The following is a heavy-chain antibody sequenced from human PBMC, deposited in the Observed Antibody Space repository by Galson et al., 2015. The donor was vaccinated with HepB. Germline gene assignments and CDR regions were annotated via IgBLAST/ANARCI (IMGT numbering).Heavy chain of an antibody. CDR3: ARGSHPTRRIAAAGSADY. D-gene: IGHD6-13*01. V-gene: IGHV3-30-3*01. CDR1: GFTFSSYA. Sequence: SLRLSCAASGFTFSSYAMHWVRQAPGKGLEWVAVISYDGSNKYYADSVKGRFTISRDNSKNTLYLQMNSLRAEDTAVYYCARGSHPTRRIAAAGSADYWGQGTLVTVSS. CDR2: ISYDGSNK. J-gene: IGHJ4*02.